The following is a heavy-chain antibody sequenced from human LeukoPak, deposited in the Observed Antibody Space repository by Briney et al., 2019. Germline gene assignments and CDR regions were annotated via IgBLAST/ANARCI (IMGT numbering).Heavy chain of an antibody. CDR3: ARGHDYGDYGAFAYYFDY. D-gene: IGHD4-17*01. J-gene: IGHJ4*02. V-gene: IGHV3-66*01. CDR1: GGSISSSSYY. CDR2: IYSGGQT. Sequence: PSETLSLTCTVSGGSISSSSYYWGWIRQPPGKGLEWVSVIYSGGQTFYPDSVKGRFTISRDSSENMVYLQMTSLRAEDTAVYYCARGHDYGDYGAFAYYFDYWGQGTLVTVSS.